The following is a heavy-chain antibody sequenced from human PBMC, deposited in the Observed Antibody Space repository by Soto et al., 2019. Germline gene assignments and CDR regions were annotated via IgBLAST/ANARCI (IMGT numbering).Heavy chain of an antibody. V-gene: IGHV4-59*01. Sequence: SETLSLTCTVSGGSISNYYWSWIRQPPGKGLEWIGYIYYSGSTNYNPSLESRVTISVDTSRKQISLKLSSVTAADAAIYYCARESHFWSGHYGMDVWGQGTTVTVSS. J-gene: IGHJ6*02. D-gene: IGHD3-3*02. CDR2: IYYSGST. CDR1: GGSISNYY. CDR3: ARESHFWSGHYGMDV.